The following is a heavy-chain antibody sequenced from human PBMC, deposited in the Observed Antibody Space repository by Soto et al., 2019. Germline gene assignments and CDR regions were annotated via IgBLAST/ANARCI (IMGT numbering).Heavy chain of an antibody. CDR3: ARVLPYGAPTWFDP. V-gene: IGHV3-30-3*01. Sequence: QVQLVESGGGVVQPGGSLSLSCATSGFTFTSFTMHWVRQAPGKGLEWIAVMSYDGARTDYADAVKGRFTISRDTSKNTLYLKINNLRPDDTEMYYWARVLPYGAPTWFDPGGQGTLVTVPS. J-gene: IGHJ5*02. D-gene: IGHD4-17*01. CDR2: MSYDGART. CDR1: GFTFTSFT.